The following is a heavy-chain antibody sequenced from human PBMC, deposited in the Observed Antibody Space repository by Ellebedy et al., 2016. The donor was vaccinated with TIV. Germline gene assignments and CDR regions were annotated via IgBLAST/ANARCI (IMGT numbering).Heavy chain of an antibody. CDR3: AKSPSRKPGLLDY. CDR1: GFTFSSYA. Sequence: GESLKISCAASGFTFSSYAMNCVHQAPGKGLEWVSIISGTGGSTNYADSGKGRFTISRDNSKNMLYLQMNSLRAEDTAIYYCAKSPSRKPGLLDYWGQGTLVTVSS. CDR2: ISGTGGST. D-gene: IGHD1-14*01. J-gene: IGHJ4*02. V-gene: IGHV3-23*01.